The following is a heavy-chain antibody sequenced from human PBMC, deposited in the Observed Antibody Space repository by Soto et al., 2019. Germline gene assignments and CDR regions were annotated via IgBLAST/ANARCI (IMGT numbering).Heavy chain of an antibody. Sequence: EVQLLESGGGLVQPGGSLRLSCAASGFTFSSYAMNWVSQAPGQGLEWVSVISGSGGSTYYADAVKGRFTISRDNSKNTLYLQMNSLRAEDTAGYYCAKRTVGWYFDLWGRGTLVTVSS. CDR1: GFTFSSYA. V-gene: IGHV3-23*01. CDR3: AKRTVGWYFDL. D-gene: IGHD4-17*01. J-gene: IGHJ2*01. CDR2: ISGSGGST.